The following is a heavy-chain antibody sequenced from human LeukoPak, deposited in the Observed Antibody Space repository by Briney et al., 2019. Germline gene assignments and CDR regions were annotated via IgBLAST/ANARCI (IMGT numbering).Heavy chain of an antibody. J-gene: IGHJ6*03. CDR2: ISNDGTNT. V-gene: IGHV3-30*01. Sequence: GMSLRLSCAASGFTFTTFPMHWVRQAPGKGLQWVAVISNDGTNTYYAHSVKGGFTISRDNSKNSLFLQMNSLTTEDTGVYYCARAAGTTVYYIDVWGDGTPVTVSS. CDR3: ARAAGTTVYYIDV. CDR1: GFTFTTFP. D-gene: IGHD1-7*01.